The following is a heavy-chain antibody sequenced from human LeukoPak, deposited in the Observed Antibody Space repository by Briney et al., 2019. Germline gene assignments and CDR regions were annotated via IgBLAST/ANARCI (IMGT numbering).Heavy chain of an antibody. D-gene: IGHD5-18*01. CDR3: ARTGYSISAYHSDF. J-gene: IGHJ4*02. V-gene: IGHV4-4*07. CDR2: IYTTGRT. Sequence: PPETPSPTSAVSLVSPPSLWFSRGRKSAGQRLKWIGRIYTTGRTNYSPSFQSRVTMSIDMPRNQFSLTLSSVIAADTAVYYCARTGYSISAYHSDFWGQGAPVTVSS. CDR1: LVSPPSLW.